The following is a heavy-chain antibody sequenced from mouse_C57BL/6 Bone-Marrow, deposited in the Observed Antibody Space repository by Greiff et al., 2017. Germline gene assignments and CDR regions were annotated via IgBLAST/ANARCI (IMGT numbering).Heavy chain of an antibody. J-gene: IGHJ1*03. D-gene: IGHD1-1*01. CDR1: GFTFSDYG. V-gene: IGHV5-17*01. CDR3: ARDSYGSSYYWYFDV. Sequence: EVMLVESGGGLVKPGGSLKLSCAASGFTFSDYGMHWVRQAPEQGLEWVAYISSGSSTIYYADTVKGRFTISRDTAKNTLFLQMTSLRSEDTAMXYCARDSYGSSYYWYFDVWGTGTTVTVSS. CDR2: ISSGSSTI.